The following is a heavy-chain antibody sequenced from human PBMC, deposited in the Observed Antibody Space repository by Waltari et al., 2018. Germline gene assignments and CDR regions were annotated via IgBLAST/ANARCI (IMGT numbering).Heavy chain of an antibody. V-gene: IGHV5-51*01. CDR2: IYPGDSDT. J-gene: IGHJ3*02. CDR1: GYSFTSYW. Sequence: EVQLVQSGAEVKKPGESLKISCKGSGYSFTSYWIGWVRQMPGKGLEWMGIIYPGDSDTRYSPSFQGQVTISADKSISTAYLQWSSLKASDTAMYYCARPPDYYDSSGYYSNDAFDIWGQGTMVTVSS. D-gene: IGHD3-22*01. CDR3: ARPPDYYDSSGYYSNDAFDI.